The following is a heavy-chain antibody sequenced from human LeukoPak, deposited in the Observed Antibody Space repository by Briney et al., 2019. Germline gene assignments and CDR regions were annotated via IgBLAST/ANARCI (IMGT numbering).Heavy chain of an antibody. V-gene: IGHV4-59*11. J-gene: IGHJ4*02. CDR1: DGSISSHY. CDR3: AREAAAGHFDY. D-gene: IGHD6-13*01. Sequence: SEALSLTCTVSDGSISSHYWSWIRQPPGKGLEWIGYASHSGSTNYNPSLKSRATISVDTSKYQFSLKLSSVIAADTAVYYCAREAAAGHFDYWGQGTLVTVSS. CDR2: ASHSGST.